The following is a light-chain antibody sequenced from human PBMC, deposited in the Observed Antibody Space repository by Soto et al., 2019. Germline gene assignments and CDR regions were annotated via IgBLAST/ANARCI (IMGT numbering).Light chain of an antibody. J-gene: IGKJ1*01. CDR3: QQYGSSPKA. Sequence: DIQMTQSPSTLSGSVGDRVTITCRASQTISSWLAWYQQKPGKAPKLLIYAASTLQSGVPSRFSGSGSGTDFTLTISILEPEDFAVYYCQQYGSSPKAFGQGTKVDIK. CDR2: AAS. V-gene: IGKV1-5*01. CDR1: QTISSW.